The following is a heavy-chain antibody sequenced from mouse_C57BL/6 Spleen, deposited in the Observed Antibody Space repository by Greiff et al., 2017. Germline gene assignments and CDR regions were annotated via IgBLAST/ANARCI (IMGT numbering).Heavy chain of an antibody. CDR3: ARYDSYWYFDV. Sequence: PGQGLEWIGMIHPNSGSTNYNEKFKSKATLTVDKSSSTAYMQLSSLTSEDSAVYYCARYDSYWYFDVWGTGTTVTVSS. D-gene: IGHD2-4*01. V-gene: IGHV1-64*01. J-gene: IGHJ1*03. CDR2: IHPNSGST.